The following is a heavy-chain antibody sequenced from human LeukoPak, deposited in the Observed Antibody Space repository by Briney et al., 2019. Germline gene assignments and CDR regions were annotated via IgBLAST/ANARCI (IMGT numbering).Heavy chain of an antibody. J-gene: IGHJ4*02. CDR2: IYSGGST. CDR3: AKYDSSEDYFDY. V-gene: IGHV3-53*01. Sequence: GGSLRLSCAASGFTASSNYMSWVRQAPGKGLEWVSVIYSGGSTYYADSVKGRFTISRDNSKNTLYLQMNSLRAEDTAVYYCAKYDSSEDYFDYWGQGTLVTVSS. D-gene: IGHD3-22*01. CDR1: GFTASSNY.